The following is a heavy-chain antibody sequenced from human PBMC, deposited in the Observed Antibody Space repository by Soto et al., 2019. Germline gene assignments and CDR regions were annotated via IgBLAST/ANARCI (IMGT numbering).Heavy chain of an antibody. J-gene: IGHJ6*02. CDR3: ARVYCSSTSCPRSRGYYYGMDV. V-gene: IGHV3-30-3*01. CDR1: GFTFSTYT. CDR2: ISYDGSSK. Sequence: QTGGSLRLSCAASGFTFSTYTMHWVRQAPGKGLEWVAIISYDGSSKYYADSVKGRFTISRDNSKNTLYLQMDSLRADDTAVYYCARVYCSSTSCPRSRGYYYGMDVWGQGTTVTVSS. D-gene: IGHD2-2*01.